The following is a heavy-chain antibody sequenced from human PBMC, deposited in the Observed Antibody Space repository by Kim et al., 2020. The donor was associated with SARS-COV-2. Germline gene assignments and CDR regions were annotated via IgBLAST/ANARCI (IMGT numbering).Heavy chain of an antibody. CDR2: T. J-gene: IGHJ4*02. V-gene: IGHV3-43*01. D-gene: IGHD6-25*01. Sequence: TYYADSVKGRFTISRDNSKNSLYLQNNSLRAEDTALYYCAKDASVRLYFDHWGQGTLVTVSS. CDR3: AKDASVRLYFDH.